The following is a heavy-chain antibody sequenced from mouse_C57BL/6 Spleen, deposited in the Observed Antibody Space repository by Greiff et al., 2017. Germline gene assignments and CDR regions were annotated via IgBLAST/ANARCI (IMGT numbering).Heavy chain of an antibody. V-gene: IGHV1-72*01. CDR2: LDPNSGGT. CDR3: TRVGYYGSAWFAY. CDR1: GYTFTSYW. D-gene: IGHD1-1*01. Sequence: QVQLQQPGAELVKPGASVTLSCKASGYTFTSYWMHWVKQRPGRGLEWIGRLDPNSGGTKNNEKFKSKATLTVDKPSRTAYMQLSSLTAEDSAVYYGTRVGYYGSAWFAYWGQGTLVTVSA. J-gene: IGHJ3*01.